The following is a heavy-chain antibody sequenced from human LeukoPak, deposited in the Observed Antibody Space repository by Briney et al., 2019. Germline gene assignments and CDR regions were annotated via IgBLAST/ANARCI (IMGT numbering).Heavy chain of an antibody. CDR3: ARENYDFWSGYFSYYGMDV. D-gene: IGHD3-3*01. Sequence: GGSLRLSCAASGFTFSSYAMSWVRQAPGKGLEWVSAISGSGGSTYYADSVKGRFTISRDNSKNTLYLQMNSLRAEDTAVYYCARENYDFWSGYFSYYGMDVWGQGTTVTVSS. CDR1: GFTFSSYA. V-gene: IGHV3-23*01. CDR2: ISGSGGST. J-gene: IGHJ6*02.